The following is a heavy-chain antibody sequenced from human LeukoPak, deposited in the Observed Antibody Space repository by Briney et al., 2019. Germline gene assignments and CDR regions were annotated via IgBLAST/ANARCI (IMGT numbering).Heavy chain of an antibody. J-gene: IGHJ6*03. CDR2: ISGSGGST. Sequence: PGGSLRLSCAASGFTFDDYGMSWVRQAPGKGLEWVSAISGSGGSTYYADSVKGRFTISRDNSKNTLYLQMNSLRAEDTAVYYCAKISSSWYSYYMDVWGKGTTVTVSS. CDR3: AKISSSWYSYYMDV. V-gene: IGHV3-23*01. D-gene: IGHD6-13*01. CDR1: GFTFDDYG.